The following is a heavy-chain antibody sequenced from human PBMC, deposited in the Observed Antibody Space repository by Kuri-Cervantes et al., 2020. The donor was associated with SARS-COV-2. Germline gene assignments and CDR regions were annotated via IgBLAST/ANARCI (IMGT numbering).Heavy chain of an antibody. CDR2: IYWDDDK. CDR1: GFSPSTRGVG. V-gene: IGHV2-5*02. Sequence: SGPTLVKPTQTLTLTCTFSGFSPSTRGVGVGWSRQPPGKALEWLALIYWDDDKRYRPSLKSRLTITKDTSKNQVVLTMTNMDPVDTATYYSAHRPAGDFWRGYLPHWFDPWGQRTLVTVSS. D-gene: IGHD3-3*01. J-gene: IGHJ5*02. CDR3: AHRPAGDFWRGYLPHWFDP.